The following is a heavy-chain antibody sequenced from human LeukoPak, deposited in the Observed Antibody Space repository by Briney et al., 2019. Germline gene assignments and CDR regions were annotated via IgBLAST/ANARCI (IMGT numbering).Heavy chain of an antibody. D-gene: IGHD2-15*01. CDR2: IWYDGSNQ. V-gene: IGHV3-33*01. J-gene: IGHJ4*02. CDR3: ARAFQSLYSLDY. Sequence: GRSLRLSCAASGFTFSSFGMHWVRQAPGKGLEWVALIWYDGSNQYHADSVKGRFTISRDDSKNTLYLQMNSLSAEDTAVYFCARAFQSLYSLDYWGQGTLVTVSS. CDR1: GFTFSSFG.